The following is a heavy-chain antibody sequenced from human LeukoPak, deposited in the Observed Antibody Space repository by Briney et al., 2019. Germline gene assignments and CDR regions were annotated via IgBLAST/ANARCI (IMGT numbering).Heavy chain of an antibody. CDR1: GGSMSSYY. D-gene: IGHD2-2*01. Sequence: TSETLSLTCTVSGGSMSSYYWNWIRQPPGKGLEWIGCIYNSGSTNYNNSGSTNNNPSLKSRVTISVDTSKNQFSLKLSSVTAADTAVYYCARGHIVVVPAARDYYYYYMDVWGKGTTVTVSS. CDR3: ARGHIVVVPAARDYYYYYMDV. CDR2: IYNSGSTNYNNSGST. V-gene: IGHV4-59*01. J-gene: IGHJ6*03.